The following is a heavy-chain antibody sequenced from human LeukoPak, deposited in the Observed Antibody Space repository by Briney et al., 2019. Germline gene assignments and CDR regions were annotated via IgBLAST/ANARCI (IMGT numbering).Heavy chain of an antibody. CDR2: FDPEDGET. D-gene: IGHD3-9*01. Sequence: GASVKVSCKVSGYTLTELSMHWVRQAPGKGLEWMGGFDPEDGETIYAQKFQGRVTITADESTSTAYMELSSLRSEDTAVYFCARDEDTDILTGYERFDYWGQGTLVTVSS. J-gene: IGHJ4*02. CDR3: ARDEDTDILTGYERFDY. V-gene: IGHV1-24*01. CDR1: GYTLTELS.